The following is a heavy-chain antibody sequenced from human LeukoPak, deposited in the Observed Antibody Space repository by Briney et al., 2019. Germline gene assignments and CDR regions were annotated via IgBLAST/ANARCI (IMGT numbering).Heavy chain of an antibody. CDR1: GGSISSGGYY. V-gene: IGHV4-30-2*01. Sequence: SETLSLTCTVSGGSISSGGYYWSWIRQPPGKGLEWIGYIYHSGSTYYNPSLKSRVTISVDRSKNQFSLKLSSVTAADTAVYYCARDRSGTYFGNWFDPWGQGTLVTVSS. CDR2: IYHSGST. J-gene: IGHJ5*02. CDR3: ARDRSGTYFGNWFDP. D-gene: IGHD1-26*01.